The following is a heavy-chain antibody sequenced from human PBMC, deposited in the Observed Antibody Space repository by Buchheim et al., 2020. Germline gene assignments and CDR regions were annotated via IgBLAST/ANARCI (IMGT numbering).Heavy chain of an antibody. CDR3: ARDGSRSRSKYYFDY. D-gene: IGHD2-15*01. Sequence: QVQLVESGGGVVQPGRSLRLSCAASGFTFSSYGMHWVRQAPGKGLEWVAVIWYDGSNKYYADSVKGRFTISRDNSKNTLYLQMNSLRAEDTAVYYCARDGSRSRSKYYFDYWGQGTL. CDR1: GFTFSSYG. J-gene: IGHJ4*02. V-gene: IGHV3-33*01. CDR2: IWYDGSNK.